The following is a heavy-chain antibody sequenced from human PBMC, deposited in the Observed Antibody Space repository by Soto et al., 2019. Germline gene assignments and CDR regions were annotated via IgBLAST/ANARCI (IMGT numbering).Heavy chain of an antibody. CDR3: VRGASAGYYRIDY. J-gene: IGHJ4*02. V-gene: IGHV3-74*01. Sequence: DVHLVESGGGLVQPGGSLRLSCAASGFTFSDYWMHWVRQTPGKGLVWVSRISTDGSSTNYADSVKGRFTISRDNARNTVFLQMNSLSAEDTAVYYCVRGASAGYYRIDYWGQGTLVTVSS. CDR1: GFTFSDYW. CDR2: ISTDGSST. D-gene: IGHD3-22*01.